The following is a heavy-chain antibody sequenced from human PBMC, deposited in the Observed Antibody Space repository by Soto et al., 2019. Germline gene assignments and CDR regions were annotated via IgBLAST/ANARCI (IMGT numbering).Heavy chain of an antibody. D-gene: IGHD3-3*01. CDR3: ARANYPLRFLEWPEYFDY. Sequence: SETLSLTCTVSGGSISSYYWSWIRQPPGKGLEWIGYIYYSGSTNYNPSLKSRVTISVDTSKNQFSLKLSSVTAADTAVYYCARANYPLRFLEWPEYFDYWGQGTLVTVSS. CDR1: GGSISSYY. V-gene: IGHV4-59*01. CDR2: IYYSGST. J-gene: IGHJ4*02.